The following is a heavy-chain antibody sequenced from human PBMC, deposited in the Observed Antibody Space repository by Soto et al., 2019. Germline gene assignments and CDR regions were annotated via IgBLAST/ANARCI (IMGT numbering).Heavy chain of an antibody. CDR1: GYTFTSYD. D-gene: IGHD2-15*01. V-gene: IGHV1-8*01. J-gene: IGHJ6*02. CDR3: ARGLGDIVVARRRSPYGMDV. Sequence: QVPLVQSGAEVKKPGASVKVSCKASGYTFTSYDINWVRQATGQGLEWMGWMNPNSGNTGYAQKFQGRVTMTRNTSISTAYMELSSLRSEDTAVYYCARGLGDIVVARRRSPYGMDVWGQGTTVTVSS. CDR2: MNPNSGNT.